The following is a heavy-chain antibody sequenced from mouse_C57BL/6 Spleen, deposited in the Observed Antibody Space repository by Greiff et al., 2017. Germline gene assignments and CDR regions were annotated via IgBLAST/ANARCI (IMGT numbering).Heavy chain of an antibody. CDR1: GFTFSSYA. Sequence: DVMLVESGGGLVKPGGSLKLSCAASGFTFSSYAMSWVRQTPEKRLEWVATISDGGSYTYYPDNVKGRFTISRDNAKNNLYLQMSHLKSEDTAMYYCARENSFYAMDYWGQGTSVTVSS. V-gene: IGHV5-4*01. D-gene: IGHD2-12*01. CDR3: ARENSFYAMDY. J-gene: IGHJ4*01. CDR2: ISDGGSYT.